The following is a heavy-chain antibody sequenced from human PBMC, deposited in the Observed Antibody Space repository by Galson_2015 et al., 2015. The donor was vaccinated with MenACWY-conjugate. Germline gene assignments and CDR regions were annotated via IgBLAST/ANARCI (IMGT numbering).Heavy chain of an antibody. D-gene: IGHD3-10*01. CDR3: ARGDYYAYSFDS. V-gene: IGHV3-48*02. J-gene: IGHJ4*02. Sequence: SLRLSCAASGFTFSTYSMNWVRQAPGKGLEWVSYISSGSSTIYYADSVKGRFTISRDNAKNSLYLQMNSLRDEDTAVYYCARGDYYAYSFDSWGQGTLVTVSS. CDR2: ISSGSSTI. CDR1: GFTFSTYS.